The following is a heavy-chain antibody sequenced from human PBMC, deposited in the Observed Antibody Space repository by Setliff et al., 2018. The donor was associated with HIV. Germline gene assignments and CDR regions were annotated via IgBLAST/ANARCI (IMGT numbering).Heavy chain of an antibody. CDR2: IYVYNSERT. CDR3: ARAVNFDY. J-gene: IGHJ4*02. Sequence: SETLSLTCSVSGGSFSGYYWSWIRQPPGKGLEWIGYIYVYNSERTNYNPSLTSRVTISVDTSSNQFSLKLTSVTAADTAIYYCARAVNFDYWGQGTQVTVSS. D-gene: IGHD6-19*01. V-gene: IGHV4-59*01. CDR1: GGSFSGYY.